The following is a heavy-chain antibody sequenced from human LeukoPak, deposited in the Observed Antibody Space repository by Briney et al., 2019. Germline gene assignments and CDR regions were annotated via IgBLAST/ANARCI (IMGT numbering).Heavy chain of an antibody. V-gene: IGHV4-59*01. J-gene: IGHJ4*02. Sequence: SETLSLTCTVSGGSISSYYWSWIRQPPGKGLEWIGYIYYSGSTNYNPSLKSRVTISIDTSKNQFSLNLSSVTAADTAVYYCARLVAATGNFDYWGQGTLVTVSS. CDR3: ARLVAATGNFDY. D-gene: IGHD6-13*01. CDR1: GGSISSYY. CDR2: IYYSGST.